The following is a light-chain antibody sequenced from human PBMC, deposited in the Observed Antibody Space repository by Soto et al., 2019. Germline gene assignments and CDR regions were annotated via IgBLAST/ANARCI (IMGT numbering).Light chain of an antibody. V-gene: IGKV1-5*03. CDR3: QQANSFPIT. J-gene: IGKJ5*01. CDR1: QSITGW. CDR2: KAS. Sequence: DIQMTQSPPTLSASVGDRVTISCRASQSITGWLAWFQQKPGKAPKLLISKASKLESGVPSRFSGSGSGTDFTLTISSLQPEDFATYYCQQANSFPITFGQGTRLEIK.